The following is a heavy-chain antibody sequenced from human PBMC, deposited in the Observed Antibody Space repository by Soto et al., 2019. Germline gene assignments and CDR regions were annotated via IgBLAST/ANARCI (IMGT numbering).Heavy chain of an antibody. Sequence: QEQLVESGGGVVQPGRSLRLSCAASGFIFANYGMHWVRQAPGKGLEWVALITYEGSNKYYADAVNGRFTISRDNAKNMVSLQMDSLRAEDTAVYYCAKARGANNWANYYGLDVWGQGTTVTVSS. D-gene: IGHD1-1*01. J-gene: IGHJ6*02. V-gene: IGHV3-30*18. CDR1: GFIFANYG. CDR3: AKARGANNWANYYGLDV. CDR2: ITYEGSNK.